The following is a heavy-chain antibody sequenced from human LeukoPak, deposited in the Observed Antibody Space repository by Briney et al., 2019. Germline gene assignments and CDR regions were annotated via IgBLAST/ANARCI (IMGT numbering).Heavy chain of an antibody. Sequence: PGGSLRLACAAFGFTFSSYWMNWARQAPGKGLEWVASINHNGNVKYYVDSMKGRFTISRDNAKNSLYLQMSNLRAEDTAVYFCARGGGLDVWGQGATVTVSS. D-gene: IGHD3-16*01. CDR2: INHNGNVK. J-gene: IGHJ6*02. CDR3: ARGGGLDV. V-gene: IGHV3-7*03. CDR1: GFTFSSYW.